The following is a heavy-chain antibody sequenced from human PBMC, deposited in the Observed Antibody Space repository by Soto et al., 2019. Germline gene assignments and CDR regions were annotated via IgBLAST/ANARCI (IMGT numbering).Heavy chain of an antibody. D-gene: IGHD5-18*01. Sequence: QVQLQESGPGLVKPSETLSLTCSVSGTSVSNYYWSWIRQPPGKGLEHIGRIYTSGSTSYNPSLKSRVTMSMDTSHTQSFLNLTSVTTADTAVYYCARGGIQLSYAFDYWGQGILVTVSS. CDR1: GTSVSNYY. CDR2: IYTSGST. V-gene: IGHV4-4*07. CDR3: ARGGIQLSYAFDY. J-gene: IGHJ4*02.